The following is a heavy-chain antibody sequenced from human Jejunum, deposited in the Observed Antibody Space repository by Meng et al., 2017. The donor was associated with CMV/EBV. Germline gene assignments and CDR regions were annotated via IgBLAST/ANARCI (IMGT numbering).Heavy chain of an antibody. D-gene: IGHD1-26*01. CDR2: INYSGST. J-gene: IGHJ4*02. Sequence: TCVVYGESFNNYYLTWIRQPPGKGLEWIGEINYSGSTNYNPSLKSRVTISVDTSKNQFSLNLNSVTAADTAVYYCATSFPDAWELLAYWGQGTLVPSPQ. CDR1: GESFNNYY. CDR3: ATSFPDAWELLAY. V-gene: IGHV4-34*01.